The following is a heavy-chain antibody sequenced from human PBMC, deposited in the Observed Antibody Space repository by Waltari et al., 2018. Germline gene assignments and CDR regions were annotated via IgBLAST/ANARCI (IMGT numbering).Heavy chain of an antibody. D-gene: IGHD6-13*01. J-gene: IGHJ4*02. CDR2: IRSSSSTI. Sequence: EVQLVESGGGLVQPGGSLRLSCAASGFTSSSSRMNWVGQAPGKGLEWVSYIRSSSSTIYYADSGKGRFNISRDNAKNSLYLQMNSLRAEDTAVYYCARDPIAAAGTLFDYWGQGTLVTVSS. V-gene: IGHV3-48*04. CDR3: ARDPIAAAGTLFDY. CDR1: GFTSSSSR.